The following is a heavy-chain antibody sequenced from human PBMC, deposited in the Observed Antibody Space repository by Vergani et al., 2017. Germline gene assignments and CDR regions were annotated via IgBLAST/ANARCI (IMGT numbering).Heavy chain of an antibody. V-gene: IGHV3-33*06. CDR2: IWYDGSNK. J-gene: IGHJ4*02. CDR3: VKVRVRGVIINDY. CDR1: GFTFSSYG. Sequence: QVQLVESGGGVVQPGRSLRLSCAASGFTFSSYGLHWVRQAPGKGLEWVAVIWYDGSNKYYADSVKGRFTISRDNSKNTLYLQMSSLRAEDTAVYYCVKVRVRGVIINDYWGQGTLVTVSS. D-gene: IGHD3-10*01.